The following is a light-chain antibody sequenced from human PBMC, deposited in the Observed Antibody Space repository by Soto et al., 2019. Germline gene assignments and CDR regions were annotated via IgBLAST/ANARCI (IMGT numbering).Light chain of an antibody. Sequence: ALTQPASVSGSPGQSITISCTGTSSDIGGYNYVSWYQQLPGKVPKLIIYDVSNRPSGVSDRFSGSKSGNAASLTISGLQAEDEADYYCSSYTRTSTLYVFGTGTKVTVL. CDR3: SSYTRTSTLYV. V-gene: IGLV2-14*03. CDR1: SSDIGGYNY. J-gene: IGLJ1*01. CDR2: DVS.